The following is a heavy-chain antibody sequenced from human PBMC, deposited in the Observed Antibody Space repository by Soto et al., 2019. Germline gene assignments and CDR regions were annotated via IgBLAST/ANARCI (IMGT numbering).Heavy chain of an antibody. J-gene: IGHJ4*02. CDR2: ISYDGRYK. CDR3: ARPTIATRPSPIDY. V-gene: IGHV3-30*04. CDR1: GFTFSDYA. Sequence: QVQLVESGGGVVQPGTSLRLSCAASGFTFSDYAMHWVRQAPGKGLEWVAVISYDGRYKFYADSVQGRFTISRADSKNTLDLQANSLRPEDTAVYHCARPTIATRPSPIDYWGQGTLVTVSS. D-gene: IGHD6-6*01.